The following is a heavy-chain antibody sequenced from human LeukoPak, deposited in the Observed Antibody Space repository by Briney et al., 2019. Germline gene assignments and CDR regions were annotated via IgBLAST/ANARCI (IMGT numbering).Heavy chain of an antibody. D-gene: IGHD2-2*01. CDR1: GFTFSNAW. Sequence: GGSLRLSCAASGFTFSNAWMSWVRQAPGKGLEWVSYISSSGSTIYYADSVKGRFTISRDNSKNTLYLQMNSLRAEDTAVYYCARDVPKVVVPAATPSMDVWGQGTTVTVSS. J-gene: IGHJ6*02. CDR2: ISSSGSTI. V-gene: IGHV3-48*01. CDR3: ARDVPKVVVPAATPSMDV.